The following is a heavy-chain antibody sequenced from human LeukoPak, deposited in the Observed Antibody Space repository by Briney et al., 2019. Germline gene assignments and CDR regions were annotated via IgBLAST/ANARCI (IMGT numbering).Heavy chain of an antibody. Sequence: GGSLRLSCAASGFTFSPYWRHWVRQAPGKGLVWVSRINTDESDIAYAASVKGRFTISRDNAENTLYLQMNSLRAEDTAVYYCVRQATNKPIDYWGRGTLVTVSS. J-gene: IGHJ4*02. CDR1: GFTFSPYW. CDR3: VRQATNKPIDY. V-gene: IGHV3-74*01. D-gene: IGHD5-12*01. CDR2: INTDESDI.